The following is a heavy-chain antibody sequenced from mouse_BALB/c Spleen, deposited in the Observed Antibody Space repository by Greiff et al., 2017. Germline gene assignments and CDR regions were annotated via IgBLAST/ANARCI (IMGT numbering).Heavy chain of an antibody. D-gene: IGHD1-1*01. CDR3: ARNYYGSSAY. V-gene: IGHV1-54*01. Sequence: VQLQQSGAELVRPGTSVKVSCKASGYAFTNYLIEWVKQRPGQGLEWIGVINPGSGGTNYNEKFKGKATLTADKSSSTAYMQLSSLTSDDSAVYFCARNYYGSSAYWGQGTLVTVSA. CDR2: INPGSGGT. CDR1: GYAFTNYL. J-gene: IGHJ3*01.